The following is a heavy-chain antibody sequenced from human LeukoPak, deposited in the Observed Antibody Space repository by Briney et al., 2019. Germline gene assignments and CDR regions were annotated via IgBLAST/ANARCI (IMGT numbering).Heavy chain of an antibody. CDR2: INPNSGGT. D-gene: IGHD2-2*03. CDR3: ARAGDCSSTSCISWFDP. J-gene: IGHJ5*02. CDR1: GYTFTGYY. V-gene: IGHV1-2*02. Sequence: GASVKVSCKASGYTFTGYYMHWVRQAPGQGLEWMGWINPNSGGTNYAQKFQGRVTMTRDTSISTAYMELSRLRSDDTAVYYCARAGDCSSTSCISWFDPWGQGTLVTVSS.